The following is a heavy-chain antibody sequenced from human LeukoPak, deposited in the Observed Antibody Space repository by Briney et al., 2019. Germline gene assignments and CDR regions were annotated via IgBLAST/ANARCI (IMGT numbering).Heavy chain of an antibody. Sequence: GGSLRLSCAASGFTFSSYGMHWVRQAPGKGLEWVAVIWYDGSNKYYADSVKGRFTISRDNSKNTLYLQMNSLRAEDTAVYYFARDAWFSAFDIWGEGTMVTVSS. J-gene: IGHJ3*02. CDR3: ARDAWFSAFDI. CDR1: GFTFSSYG. D-gene: IGHD3-10*01. V-gene: IGHV3-33*01. CDR2: IWYDGSNK.